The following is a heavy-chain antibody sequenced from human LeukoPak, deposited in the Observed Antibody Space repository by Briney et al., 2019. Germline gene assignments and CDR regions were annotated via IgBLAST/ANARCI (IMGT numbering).Heavy chain of an antibody. D-gene: IGHD5-18*01. Sequence: GGSLRLSCAASGFTFSDYYMSWIRQAPGKGLEWVSYISSSGSTIYYADSVKGRFTISRDNAKNSLYLQMSSLRAEDTAVYYCAREVKGGYNYGLYDYWGQGTLDTVSS. CDR1: GFTFSDYY. CDR3: AREVKGGYNYGLYDY. V-gene: IGHV3-11*04. CDR2: ISSSGSTI. J-gene: IGHJ4*02.